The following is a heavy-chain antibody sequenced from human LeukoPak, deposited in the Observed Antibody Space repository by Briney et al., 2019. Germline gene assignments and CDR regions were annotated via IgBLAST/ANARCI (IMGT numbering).Heavy chain of an antibody. CDR3: ARGDCSSTSCYARYYYYYMDV. CDR1: GYTFTSYG. D-gene: IGHD2-2*01. V-gene: IGHV1-18*01. Sequence: ASVKVSCKASGYTFTSYGISWVRQAPGQGLEWMGWISAYNGNTNYAQKLQGRVTMTTDTSTSTVYMELSSLRSEDTAVYYCARGDCSSTSCYARYYYYYMDVWGKGTTVTVSS. CDR2: ISAYNGNT. J-gene: IGHJ6*03.